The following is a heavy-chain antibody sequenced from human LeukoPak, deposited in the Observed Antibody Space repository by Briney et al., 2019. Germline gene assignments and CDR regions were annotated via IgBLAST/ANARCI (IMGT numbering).Heavy chain of an antibody. CDR2: SSSSGSTI. CDR3: ARDRGWSFPNYGMDV. V-gene: IGHV3-48*03. CDR1: GFTFSGFE. J-gene: IGHJ6*02. D-gene: IGHD2-21*01. Sequence: GGSLRLSCAASGFTFSGFEMNWVRQAPGKGLEWVSYSSSSGSTIYYADSVKGRFTVSRDNAKNSLYLQMNSLRAEDTAVYYCARDRGWSFPNYGMDVWGQGTTVTVSS.